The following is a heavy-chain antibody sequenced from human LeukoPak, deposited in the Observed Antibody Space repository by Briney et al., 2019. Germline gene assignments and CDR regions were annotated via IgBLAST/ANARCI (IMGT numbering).Heavy chain of an antibody. CDR2: ISSGSDST. V-gene: IGHV3-48*01. Sequence: GGSLRLSCAVSGFTFSSYSMNWVRQAPGRGLGWVLYISSGSDSTYYADSVKGRFTISRDNARKSLYLQMNSLRAEDTAAYYCARTDAFDVWGQGTMVTVSS. CDR1: GFTFSSYS. J-gene: IGHJ3*01. CDR3: ARTDAFDV.